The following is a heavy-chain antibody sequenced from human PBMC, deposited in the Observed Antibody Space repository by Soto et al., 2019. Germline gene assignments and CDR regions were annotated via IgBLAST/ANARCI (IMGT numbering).Heavy chain of an antibody. CDR1: GFTVSSNY. J-gene: IGHJ4*02. CDR3: ARLSVLSQEPFDY. Sequence: GGSLRLSCAASGFTVSSNYMSWVRQAPGKGLEWVSVIYSGGSTYYADSVKGRFTISRDNSKNTLYLQMNSLRAEDTAVYYCARLSVLSQEPFDYWGQGTLVTVSS. CDR2: IYSGGST. V-gene: IGHV3-66*01.